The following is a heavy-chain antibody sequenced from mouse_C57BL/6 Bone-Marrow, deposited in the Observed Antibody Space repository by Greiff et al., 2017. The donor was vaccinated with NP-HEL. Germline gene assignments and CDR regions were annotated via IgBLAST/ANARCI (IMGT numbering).Heavy chain of an antibody. CDR3: ARREVTTDPCYFDY. D-gene: IGHD2-2*01. V-gene: IGHV1-18*01. Sequence: EVQLQQSGPELVKPGASVKIPCKASGYTFTDYNMDWVKQSHGKSLEWIGDINPNNGGTIYNQKFKGKATLTVDKSSSTADMERRSLTSEDTAVYYCARREVTTDPCYFDYWGQGTTLTVSS. CDR2: INPNNGGT. J-gene: IGHJ2*01. CDR1: GYTFTDYN.